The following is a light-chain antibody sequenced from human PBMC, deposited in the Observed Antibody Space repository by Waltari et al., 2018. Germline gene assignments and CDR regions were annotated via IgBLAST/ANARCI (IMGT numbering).Light chain of an antibody. Sequence: DIVMTQSPLSLPVTPGAPASTPSRFSPGLLHGDGRNFFDWYLQKPGQSPQLLIYMGSNRASGVPDRFSGSGSGTYFTLKISRVEAEDVGVYYCMQARQPPYTFGGGTKVEIK. V-gene: IGKV2-28*01. CDR1: PGLLHGDGRNF. CDR3: MQARQPPYT. J-gene: IGKJ4*01. CDR2: MGS.